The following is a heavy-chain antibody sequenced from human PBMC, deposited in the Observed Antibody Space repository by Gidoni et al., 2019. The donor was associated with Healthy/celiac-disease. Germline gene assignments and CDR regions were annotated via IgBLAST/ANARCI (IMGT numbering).Heavy chain of an antibody. J-gene: IGHJ6*02. D-gene: IGHD2-2*01. V-gene: IGHV1-58*02. CDR2: IVVGSGNT. Sequence: QMQLVQSGPEVKKPGTSVKVSCKASGFTFTSSAMQWVRQARGQRLEWIGWIVVGSGNTNYAQKFQERVTITRDMSTSTAYMELSSLRSEDTAVYYCAADAVGYCSSTSCYDYGMDVWGQGTTVTVSS. CDR3: AADAVGYCSSTSCYDYGMDV. CDR1: GFTFTSSA.